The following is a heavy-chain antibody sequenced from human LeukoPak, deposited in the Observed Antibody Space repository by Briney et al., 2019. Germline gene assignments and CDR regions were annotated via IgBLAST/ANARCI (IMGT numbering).Heavy chain of an antibody. CDR2: IYTSGST. CDR1: GASISSYY. D-gene: IGHD2-2*01. V-gene: IGHV4-4*09. CDR3: ATHYCSSTSCSFYYYMDV. Sequence: SETLSLTCTVSGASISSYYWSWIRQPPGKGLEWIGYIYTSGSTNYNPSLKSRVTISVDTSKNQFSLNLSPVTAADTAVYYCATHYCSSTSCSFYYYMDVWGKGTTVTVSS. J-gene: IGHJ6*03.